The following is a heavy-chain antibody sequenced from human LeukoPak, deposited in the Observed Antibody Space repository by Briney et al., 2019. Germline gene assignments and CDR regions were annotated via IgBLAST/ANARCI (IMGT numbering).Heavy chain of an antibody. CDR1: GYTFTSYA. J-gene: IGHJ4*02. CDR2: INAGNGNT. V-gene: IGHV1-3*01. CDR3: ARAPPQSAAARY. Sequence: ASVKVSCKASGYTFTSYAMHWVRQAPGQRLEWMGWINAGNGNTKYSQKFQGRVTITRDTSASTAYMELSSLRSEDTAVYYCARAPPQSAAARYWGQETLVTVSS. D-gene: IGHD6-13*01.